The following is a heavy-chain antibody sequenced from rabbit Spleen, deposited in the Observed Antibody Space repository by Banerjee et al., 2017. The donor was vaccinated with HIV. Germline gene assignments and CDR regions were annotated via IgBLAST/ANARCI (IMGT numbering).Heavy chain of an antibody. CDR3: ARQDGSSSGYYSLDL. D-gene: IGHD1-1*01. J-gene: IGHJ4*01. Sequence: QSLEESGGDLVKPGASLRLTCTASGFSFGSSYSMCWVRQAPGKGLEWIACIYAGSSDTTYYANWAKGRFTISKTSSTTVTLQMTSLTAADTATYFCARQDGSSSGYYSLDLWGPGTLVTVS. CDR2: IYAGSSDTT. CDR1: GFSFGSSYS. V-gene: IGHV1S40*01.